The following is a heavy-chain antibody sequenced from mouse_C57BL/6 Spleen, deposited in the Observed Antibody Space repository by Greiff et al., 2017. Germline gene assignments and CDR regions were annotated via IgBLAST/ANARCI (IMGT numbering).Heavy chain of an antibody. V-gene: IGHV5-4*01. Sequence: EVKLVESGGGLVKPGGSLKLSCAASGFTFSSYAMSWVRQTPEKRLEWVATISDGGSYTYYPDNVKGRFTISRDNAKNNLYLQMSHLKSEDTAIYYCARDGGYKRDRYFDVWGTGTTVTVSS. CDR3: ARDGGYKRDRYFDV. D-gene: IGHD1-3*01. J-gene: IGHJ1*03. CDR1: GFTFSSYA. CDR2: ISDGGSYT.